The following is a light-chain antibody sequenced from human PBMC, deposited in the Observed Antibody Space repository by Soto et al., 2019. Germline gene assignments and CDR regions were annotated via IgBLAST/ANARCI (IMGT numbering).Light chain of an antibody. CDR2: NVS. CDR3: NSYTTSFTYV. V-gene: IGLV2-14*01. Sequence: QSVLTQPASVSGSPGQLITIPCTGTSSDVGGHNCVSWYQQHPGKAPKLMIYNVSNRPSEISNRFSGSKSGNTASLTISGLQAEDEGDYYCNSYTTSFTYVFGTGTKLTVL. CDR1: SSDVGGHNC. J-gene: IGLJ1*01.